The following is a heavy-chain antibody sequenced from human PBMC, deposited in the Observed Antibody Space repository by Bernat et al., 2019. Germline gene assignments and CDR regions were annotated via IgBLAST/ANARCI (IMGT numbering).Heavy chain of an antibody. J-gene: IGHJ4*02. Sequence: QLQLQESGPGLVKPSETLSLTCTVSGGSISSGNYYWGWIRQAPGKGLEWIGSFYYSGTTYYNSSLKSRVTISVDTSKNQFSLKLSSVTAADTAVYYCARHGYSGGIFGVLISFDYWGQGTLVTVSS. CDR1: GGSISSGNYY. CDR3: ARHGYSGGIFGVLISFDY. CDR2: FYYSGTT. V-gene: IGHV4-39*01. D-gene: IGHD3-3*01.